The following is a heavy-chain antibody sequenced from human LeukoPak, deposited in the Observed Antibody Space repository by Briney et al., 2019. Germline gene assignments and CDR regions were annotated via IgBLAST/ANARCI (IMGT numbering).Heavy chain of an antibody. V-gene: IGHV3-74*01. CDR1: GLTFNSYG. Sequence: GGSLRLSCAASGLTFNSYGMSWVRQAPGKGLVWVSRITSEGSSTIYADSVKGRFTTSSDNAKNTLYLQMNSLRAEDTAVYYCARGSSVVALDWGQGTLVTVSS. CDR3: ARGSSVVALD. D-gene: IGHD2-15*01. CDR2: ITSEGSST. J-gene: IGHJ4*02.